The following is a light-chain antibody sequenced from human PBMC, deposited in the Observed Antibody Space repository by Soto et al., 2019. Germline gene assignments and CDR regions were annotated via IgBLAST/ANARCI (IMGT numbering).Light chain of an antibody. CDR3: QQYDSWPYT. CDR1: QSVSSN. V-gene: IGKV3-15*01. Sequence: EIVMTQSPTILSVSPGERATLSCRASQSVSSNLAWYQQKPGQAPRLLIYGASTRATGIPARFSGSGSGTEFTLTISSLQSEDIGIYYCQQYDSWPYTFGPGSKVHFK. CDR2: GAS. J-gene: IGKJ3*01.